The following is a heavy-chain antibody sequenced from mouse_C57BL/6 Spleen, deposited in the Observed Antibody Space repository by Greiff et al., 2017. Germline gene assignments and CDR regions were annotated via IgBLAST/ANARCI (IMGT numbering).Heavy chain of an antibody. Sequence: EVQGVESGGGLVKPGGSLKLSCAASGFTFSSYAMSWVRQTPEKRLAWVATISDGGSSTYYTDNVKGRFTISRDNAKNNLYLQMSHLKSEDTARCYCARALPYYFDYWGQGTTLTVSS. J-gene: IGHJ2*01. V-gene: IGHV5-4*01. CDR3: ARALPYYFDY. D-gene: IGHD1-1*01. CDR2: ISDGGSST. CDR1: GFTFSSYA.